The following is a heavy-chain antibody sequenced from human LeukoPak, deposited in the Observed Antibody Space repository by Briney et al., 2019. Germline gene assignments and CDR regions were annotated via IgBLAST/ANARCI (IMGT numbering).Heavy chain of an antibody. CDR1: GYTFTSYD. J-gene: IGHJ6*02. CDR3: ARRLLEGGYLFSIGGWDYYYGMDV. Sequence: ASVKVSCKASGYTFTSYDINWVRQATGQGLEWMGWMNPNSGNTGYAQKFQGRVTMTRNTSISTAYMGLSSLRSEDTAVYYCARRLLEGGYLFSIGGWDYYYGMDVWGQGTTVTVSS. CDR2: MNPNSGNT. V-gene: IGHV1-8*01. D-gene: IGHD5-12*01.